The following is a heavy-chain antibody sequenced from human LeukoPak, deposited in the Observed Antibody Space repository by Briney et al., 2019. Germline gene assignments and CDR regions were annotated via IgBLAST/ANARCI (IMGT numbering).Heavy chain of an antibody. Sequence: GGSLRLSCVASGFTFSSYWMNWVRQAPGKGLEWVANIKQDGTEKFSLDSLRGRFTISRDNAKNSPYLQINSLRAEDTALYYCAKDKVFGGELDYWGQGTLVTVSS. CDR3: AKDKVFGGELDY. J-gene: IGHJ4*02. CDR2: IKQDGTEK. CDR1: GFTFSSYW. D-gene: IGHD3-10*01. V-gene: IGHV3-7*03.